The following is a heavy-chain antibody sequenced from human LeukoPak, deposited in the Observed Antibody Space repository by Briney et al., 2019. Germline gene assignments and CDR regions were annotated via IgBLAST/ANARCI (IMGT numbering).Heavy chain of an antibody. V-gene: IGHV5-51*01. CDR3: ARLRDFLNYYSSGSLDY. CDR1: GYSFTSYW. CDR2: IYPGDSDT. Sequence: GESLKISCKGSGYSFTSYWIGWVRQMPGKGLEWMGIIYPGDSDTRYSPSFQGQVTISADKSISTAYLQWSSLKASDTAMYYCARLRDFLNYYSSGSLDYWGQGTLVTVSS. D-gene: IGHD3-10*01. J-gene: IGHJ4*02.